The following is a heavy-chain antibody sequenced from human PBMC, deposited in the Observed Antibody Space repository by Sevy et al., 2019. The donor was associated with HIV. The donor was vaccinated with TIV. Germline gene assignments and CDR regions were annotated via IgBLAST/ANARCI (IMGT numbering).Heavy chain of an antibody. CDR2: IKSKTDGGTT. CDR3: TTYASGSPWFDP. V-gene: IGHV3-15*01. D-gene: IGHD3-10*01. CDR1: GFTFSNAW. J-gene: IGHJ5*02. Sequence: GGSLRLSCAASGFTFSNAWMSWVRQAPGKGLEWVGRIKSKTDGGTTDYAAPVKGRFTISRDDSKNTLYLQMNSLKTEDTAVYYCTTYASGSPWFDPWGQGTLVTVSS.